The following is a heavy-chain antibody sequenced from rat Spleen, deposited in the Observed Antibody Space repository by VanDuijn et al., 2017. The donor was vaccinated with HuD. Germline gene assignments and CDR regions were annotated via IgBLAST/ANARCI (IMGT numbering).Heavy chain of an antibody. J-gene: IGHJ2*01. CDR2: ITNTGGTP. Sequence: EVQLVESGGGLVQPGRSMKLSCAASGFTFSDYGMHLIRQAPTKGLEWVASITNTGGTPYYLGSVKGRFTISRDNAKSTLYLQMDSLRSEDTASYYCARRETSFDYWGQGVMVTVSS. CDR3: ARRETSFDY. V-gene: IGHV5-25*01. CDR1: GFTFSDYG.